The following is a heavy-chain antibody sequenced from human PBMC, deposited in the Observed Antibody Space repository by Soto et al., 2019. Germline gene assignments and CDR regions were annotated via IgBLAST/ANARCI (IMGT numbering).Heavy chain of an antibody. Sequence: ASVKVSCKTSGYTFSMHAIHWVRQAPGQGLEWMGWINAGNGDTKYSEKFQDRVAITRDAYASAANMEARSLRSEDTAIYYCARDEGGWNSIEGGFVKFILDYWGQGSVVTVSS. CDR3: ARDEGGWNSIEGGFVKFILDY. CDR2: INAGNGDT. CDR1: GYTFSMHA. J-gene: IGHJ4*02. D-gene: IGHD1-7*01. V-gene: IGHV1-3*01.